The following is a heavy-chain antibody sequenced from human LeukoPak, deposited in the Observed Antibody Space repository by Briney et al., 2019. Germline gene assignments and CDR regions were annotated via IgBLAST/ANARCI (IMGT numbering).Heavy chain of an antibody. J-gene: IGHJ6*02. Sequence: GGSLRLSCAASGFTLSSYAMSWVRQAPGKGLEWVSAISGSGGSTYYADSVKGRFTISRDNSKNTLYLQMNSLRAEDTAVYYCAKVSAQYYYYGMDVWGQGTTVTVSS. CDR1: GFTLSSYA. CDR2: ISGSGGST. CDR3: AKVSAQYYYYGMDV. V-gene: IGHV3-23*01.